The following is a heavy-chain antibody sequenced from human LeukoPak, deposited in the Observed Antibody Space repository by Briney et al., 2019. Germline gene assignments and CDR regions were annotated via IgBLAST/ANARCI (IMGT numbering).Heavy chain of an antibody. Sequence: GGSLRLSCAASGFTFSSYSMSWVRQAPGKGLEWVSSISSSSSYIYYADSVKGRFTISRDNAKNSLYLQMNSLRAEDTAVYYCARALYYYDSSDYPSYFDYWGQGTLVTVSS. CDR3: ARALYYYDSSDYPSYFDY. CDR1: GFTFSSYS. CDR2: ISSSSSYI. D-gene: IGHD3-22*01. V-gene: IGHV3-21*01. J-gene: IGHJ4*02.